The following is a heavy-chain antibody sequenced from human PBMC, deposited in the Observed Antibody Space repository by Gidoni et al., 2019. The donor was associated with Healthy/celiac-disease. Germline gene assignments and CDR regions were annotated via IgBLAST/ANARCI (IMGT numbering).Heavy chain of an antibody. CDR1: GFAFSSYA. D-gene: IGHD3-22*01. CDR3: AKVFRITMRISHFDY. Sequence: EVQLLECGGGVVQPGGAVRSPWADSGFAFSSYARSWVSEAAGKGLAWVSAISGSGGSTYYAASVKGRFTISRDNSKNTLYLQMNSLRAEDTAVYYCAKVFRITMRISHFDYWGQGTLVTVSS. CDR2: ISGSGGST. V-gene: IGHV3-23*01. J-gene: IGHJ4*02.